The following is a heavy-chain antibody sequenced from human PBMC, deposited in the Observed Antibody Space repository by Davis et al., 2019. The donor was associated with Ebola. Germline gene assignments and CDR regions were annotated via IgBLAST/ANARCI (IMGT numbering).Heavy chain of an antibody. V-gene: IGHV4-59*12. CDR3: ATNRAKKFDN. CDR2: IYYSGST. Sequence: PSETLSLTCTVSGGSISSYYWSWIRQPPGKGLEWIGYIYYSGSTNYNPSLKSRVTVSVDESKNQFSLKLHSVTAADTAVYYCATNRAKKFDNWGQGTLVTVSS. J-gene: IGHJ4*02. CDR1: GGSISSYY. D-gene: IGHD1-14*01.